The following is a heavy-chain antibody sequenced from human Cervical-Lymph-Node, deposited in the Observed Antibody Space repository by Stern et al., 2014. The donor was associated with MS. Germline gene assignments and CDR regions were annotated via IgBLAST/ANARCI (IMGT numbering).Heavy chain of an antibody. J-gene: IGHJ4*02. CDR3: ARAAYRYDSTGYYPWYFDY. D-gene: IGHD3-22*01. CDR1: GGSFRSGTYY. Sequence: QLQLQESGPGLVKPSQTLSLTCTVSGGSFRSGTYYWSWIRQPAGKGLEWIGRIYNSGSTKYNPSLKTRVTMSIDTSKNQFSLKLGFGTAADTAVYYCARAAYRYDSTGYYPWYFDYWGQGALVTVAS. CDR2: IYNSGST. V-gene: IGHV4-61*02.